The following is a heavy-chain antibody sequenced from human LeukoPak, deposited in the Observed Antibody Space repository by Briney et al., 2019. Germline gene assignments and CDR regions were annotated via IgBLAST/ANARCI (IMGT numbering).Heavy chain of an antibody. Sequence: GASVKVSCKASGYTFTGYYMHWVRQAPGQGLEWMGIINPSGGSTSYAQKFQGRVTMTRDTSTSTVYMELSSLRSEDTAVYYCATYGDLDAFDIWGQGTMVTVSS. J-gene: IGHJ3*02. CDR2: INPSGGST. CDR1: GYTFTGYY. CDR3: ATYGDLDAFDI. D-gene: IGHD4-17*01. V-gene: IGHV1-46*01.